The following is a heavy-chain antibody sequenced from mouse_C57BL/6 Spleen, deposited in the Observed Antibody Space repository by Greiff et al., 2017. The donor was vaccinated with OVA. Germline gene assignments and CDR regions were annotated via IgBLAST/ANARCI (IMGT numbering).Heavy chain of an antibody. CDR1: GYTFTDYY. CDR3: ARRGGNYEVWYFDV. J-gene: IGHJ1*03. Sequence: VQLQQSGPELVKPGASVKISCKASGYTFTDYYMNWVKQSHGKSLEWIGDINPNNGGTSYNQKFKGKATLTVDKSSSTAYMELRSLTSEDSAVYYCARRGGNYEVWYFDVWGTGTTVTVSS. CDR2: INPNNGGT. V-gene: IGHV1-26*01. D-gene: IGHD2-1*01.